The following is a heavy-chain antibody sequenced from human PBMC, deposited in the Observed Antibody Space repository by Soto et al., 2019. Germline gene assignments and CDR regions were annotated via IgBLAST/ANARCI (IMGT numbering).Heavy chain of an antibody. V-gene: IGHV3-23*01. D-gene: IGHD6-6*01. CDR2: ITGSGDNT. J-gene: IGHJ6*02. Sequence: EVQLLESGGGLVQPGGSLRLSCAASGFTFSSYAMSWVRQAPGKVLEWVSGITGSGDNTYYADSVKGRFTISRDNPKNTLYLQMNSLRVEDTAVYYCAKGGHSSSFYYYGMGVWGQGTTVTVSS. CDR1: GFTFSSYA. CDR3: AKGGHSSSFYYYGMGV.